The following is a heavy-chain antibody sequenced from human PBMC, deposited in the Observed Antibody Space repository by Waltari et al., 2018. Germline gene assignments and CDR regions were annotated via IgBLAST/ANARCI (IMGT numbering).Heavy chain of an antibody. J-gene: IGHJ4*02. CDR2: LDPKTGDR. CDR1: GYTFTAYF. CDR3: VRDVNDDPRGDY. D-gene: IGHD1-1*01. V-gene: IGHV1-2*02. Sequence: QVQLVQSGTEVTKPGASVEVSCQAFGYTFTAYFLHWVRQAPGQGLGWMGWLDPKTGDRNSAPRFQGRVTMTRDTSINTAYLKVTSLKSDDTAVYYCVRDVNDDPRGDYWGQGTLVTVSS.